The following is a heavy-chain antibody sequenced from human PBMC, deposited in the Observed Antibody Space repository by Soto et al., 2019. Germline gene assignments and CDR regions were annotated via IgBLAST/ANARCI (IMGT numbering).Heavy chain of an antibody. D-gene: IGHD4-17*01. CDR2: ISSSSSTI. CDR1: GSTFSSYS. J-gene: IGHJ2*01. CDR3: ASSSGTTVTTRYFDL. Sequence: EVQLVESGGGLVQPGGSLRLSCAASGSTFSSYSMNGVRQAPGKGLEWVSYISSSSSTIYYADSVKGRFTISRDNAKNSLYLQMNSLRAEDTAVYYCASSSGTTVTTRYFDLWGRGTLVTVSS. V-gene: IGHV3-48*01.